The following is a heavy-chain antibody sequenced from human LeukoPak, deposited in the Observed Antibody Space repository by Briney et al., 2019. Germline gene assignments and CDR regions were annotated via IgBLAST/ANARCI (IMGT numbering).Heavy chain of an antibody. V-gene: IGHV4-61*08. CDR1: GGSISSGGYY. D-gene: IGHD2-15*01. CDR2: IYYSGST. Sequence: SETLSLTCTVSGGSISSGGYYWSWIRQHPGKGLEWIGYIYYSGSTNYNPSLKSRVTISVDTSKNQFSLKLSSVTAADTAVYYCARVGGSCGLFDYWGQGTLVTVS. CDR3: ARVGGSCGLFDY. J-gene: IGHJ4*02.